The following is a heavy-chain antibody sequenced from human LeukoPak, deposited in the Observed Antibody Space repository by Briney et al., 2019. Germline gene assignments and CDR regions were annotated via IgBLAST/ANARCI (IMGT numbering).Heavy chain of an antibody. Sequence: GGSLRLSCAASGFTFSSYSMNWVRQAPGKGLEWVSYISSSSYTIYYADSVKGRFTISRDNSKNTLYLQMNSLRAEDTAVYYCAKDQGGYYYDSAFDPWGQGTLVTVSS. CDR2: ISSSSYTI. V-gene: IGHV3-48*01. CDR1: GFTFSSYS. CDR3: AKDQGGYYYDSAFDP. D-gene: IGHD3-22*01. J-gene: IGHJ5*02.